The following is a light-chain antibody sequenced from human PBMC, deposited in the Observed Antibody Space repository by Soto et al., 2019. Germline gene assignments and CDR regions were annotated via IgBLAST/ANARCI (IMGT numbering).Light chain of an antibody. CDR1: SSDVGGYNY. CDR2: DVS. J-gene: IGLJ2*01. Sequence: QSALTQPASVSGSPGQSITISCTGTSSDVGGYNYVSWYQQHPGKAPKLMIYDVSNRPSGVSNRFSGSKSGNTASLTISGLQAKDEADYYCGSLTSSNSLLFVGGTKLTVL. V-gene: IGLV2-14*01. CDR3: GSLTSSNSLL.